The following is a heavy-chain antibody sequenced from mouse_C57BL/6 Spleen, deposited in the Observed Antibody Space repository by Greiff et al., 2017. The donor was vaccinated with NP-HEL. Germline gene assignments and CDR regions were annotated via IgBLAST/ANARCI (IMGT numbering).Heavy chain of an antibody. D-gene: IGHD3-2*02. CDR2: INPNNGGT. CDR1: GYTFTDYY. CDR3: ARRRAQATWFAY. J-gene: IGHJ3*01. V-gene: IGHV1-26*01. Sequence: EVQLQQSGPELVKPGASVKISCKASGYTFTDYYMNWVKQSHGKSLEWIGDINPNNGGTSYNQKFKGKATLTVDKSSSTAYMELRSLTSEDSAVYYCARRRAQATWFAYWGQGTLVTVSA.